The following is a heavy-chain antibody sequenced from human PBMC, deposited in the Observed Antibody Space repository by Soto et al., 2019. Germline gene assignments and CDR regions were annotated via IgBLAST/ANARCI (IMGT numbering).Heavy chain of an antibody. D-gene: IGHD2-15*01. CDR2: MNPNSGNT. CDR3: VRGRRYCTGGSRYYYYGMEV. J-gene: IGHJ6*02. V-gene: IGHV1-8*01. CDR1: GYTFTSYD. Sequence: QVQLVQSGAEVKKPGASVKVSCKASGYTFTSYDINWVRQATGQGLEWMGWMNPNSGNTGYAQKFQGRVTMTRNTSIITAYMELSSLRAEASAVYSCVRGRRYCTGGSRYYYYGMEVWRQGTTLTVS.